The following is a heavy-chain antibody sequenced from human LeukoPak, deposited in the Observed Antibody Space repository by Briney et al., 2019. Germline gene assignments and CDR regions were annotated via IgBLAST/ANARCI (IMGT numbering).Heavy chain of an antibody. Sequence: PSETLSLTCTVSAGSISSHYWSWIRQPPGKGLEWIGYIYYSGSTNYNPSLKSRVTISVDTSKNQFSLKLSSVTAADTAVYYCARARYDILTGYQNFDFDYWGQGTLVTVSS. D-gene: IGHD3-9*01. CDR1: AGSISSHY. V-gene: IGHV4-59*11. CDR2: IYYSGST. J-gene: IGHJ4*02. CDR3: ARARYDILTGYQNFDFDY.